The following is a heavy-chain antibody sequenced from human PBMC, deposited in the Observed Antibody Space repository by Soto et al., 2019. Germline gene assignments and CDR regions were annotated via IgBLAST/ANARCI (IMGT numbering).Heavy chain of an antibody. CDR2: MNPGSGKT. J-gene: IGHJ5*02. V-gene: IGHV1-8*02. CDR3: ARMASAGTLNWFDP. CDR1: GYTFINFD. D-gene: IGHD6-13*01. Sequence: ASVKVSCKASGYTFINFDISWVRQAAGQGLEWLGWMNPGSGKTGYASKFQGRVAMTRDASTGTSHLELSSLTSDDTAVYYCARMASAGTLNWFDPWGQATLVTVS.